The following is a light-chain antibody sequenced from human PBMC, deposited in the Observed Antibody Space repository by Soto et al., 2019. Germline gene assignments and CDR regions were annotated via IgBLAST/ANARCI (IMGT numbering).Light chain of an antibody. CDR1: QSVSNNY. CDR2: GAS. J-gene: IGKJ1*01. Sequence: EVGSTQSPGTLSLSPGAIDTLSCRASQSVSNNYLAWYQQKPGQAPRLLIYGASNRATGIPDRFSGSGSGTDFTLTISRLEPEDFAVYYCQQYGSSGTFGQGTKVDI. V-gene: IGKV3-20*01. CDR3: QQYGSSGT.